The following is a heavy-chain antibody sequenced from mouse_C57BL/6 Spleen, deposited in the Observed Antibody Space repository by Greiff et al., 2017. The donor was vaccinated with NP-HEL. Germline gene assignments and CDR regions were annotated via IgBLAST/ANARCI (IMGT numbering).Heavy chain of an antibody. J-gene: IGHJ1*03. V-gene: IGHV1-80*01. CDR2: IYPGDGDT. D-gene: IGHD1-1*01. Sequence: VQLQQSGAELVKPGASVKISCKASGYAFSSYWMNWVKQRPGKGLEWIGQIYPGDGDTNYNGKFKGKATLTADKSSSTAYMQLSSLTSEDSAVYFCARGYGSSYGWYFDVWGTRTTVTVSS. CDR3: ARGYGSSYGWYFDV. CDR1: GYAFSSYW.